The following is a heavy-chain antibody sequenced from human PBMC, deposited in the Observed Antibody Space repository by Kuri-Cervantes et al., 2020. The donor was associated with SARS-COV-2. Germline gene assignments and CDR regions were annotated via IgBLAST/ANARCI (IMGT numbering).Heavy chain of an antibody. J-gene: IGHJ3*02. CDR1: GYTFASYY. D-gene: IGHD2-2*01. CDR3: AREDIVVVPAYYDDAFDI. Sequence: ASVKVSCKASGYTFASYYMHWVRQAPGQGLEWMGIINPSGGSTSYAQEFQGRVTMTRDTSTSTVYMELSSLRSEDTAVYYCAREDIVVVPAYYDDAFDIWGQGTMVTVSS. V-gene: IGHV1-46*01. CDR2: INPSGGST.